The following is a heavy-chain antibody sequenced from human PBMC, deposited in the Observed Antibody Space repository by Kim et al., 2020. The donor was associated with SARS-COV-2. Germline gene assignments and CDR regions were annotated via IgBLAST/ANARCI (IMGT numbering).Heavy chain of an antibody. V-gene: IGHV3-48*03. CDR2: ISSSGSTI. D-gene: IGHD2-2*01. CDR1: GFTFSSYE. J-gene: IGHJ6*02. Sequence: GGSLRLSCAASGFTFSSYEMNWVRQAPGKGLEWVSYISSSGSTIYYADSVKGRFTISRDNAKNSLYLQMNSLRAEDTAVYYCARERCSSTSCYVKGMDVWGQGTTVTVSS. CDR3: ARERCSSTSCYVKGMDV.